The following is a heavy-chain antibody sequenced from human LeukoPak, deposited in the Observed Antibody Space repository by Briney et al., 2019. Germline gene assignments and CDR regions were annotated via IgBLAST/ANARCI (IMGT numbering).Heavy chain of an antibody. Sequence: GGSLRLSCAASGSAFSTYAMSWVRQAPGKGLEWVSTISGSGSSTYYADSVKGRFTISRDNSKNTLYLQMNSLRAEDTAVYYCANLTLVDFWGHGTLVTVSS. CDR2: ISGSGSST. J-gene: IGHJ4*01. CDR1: GSAFSTYA. CDR3: ANLTLVDF. V-gene: IGHV3-23*01. D-gene: IGHD2/OR15-2a*01.